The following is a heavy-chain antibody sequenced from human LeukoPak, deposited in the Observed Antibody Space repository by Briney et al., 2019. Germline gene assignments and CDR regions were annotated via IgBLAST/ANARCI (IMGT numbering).Heavy chain of an antibody. CDR1: GDSISSYY. V-gene: IGHV4-59*01. CDR3: ATLTGYSSESWSDP. J-gene: IGHJ5*02. CDR2: IYYTGST. Sequence: SETLSLTCTVSGDSISSYYWSWIRQPPGKGLEWIGYIYYTGSTNYNPSLKSRVTISVDTSKNQFSLKLSSVTAADTAVYYCATLTGYSSESWSDPWGQGILVTVSS. D-gene: IGHD3-9*01.